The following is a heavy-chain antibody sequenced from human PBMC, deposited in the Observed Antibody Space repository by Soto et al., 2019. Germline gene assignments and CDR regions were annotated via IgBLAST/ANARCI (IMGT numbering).Heavy chain of an antibody. D-gene: IGHD6-13*01. Sequence: QVQLVESGGGVVQPGRSLRLSCAASGFTFSSYGMHWVRQAPGKGLEWVAVISYDGSNKYYADSVKGRFTISRDNSKNTLYLQMNSLRAEDTAVYYCAKVAGRGYSSSWGDYWGQGTLVTVSS. CDR3: AKVAGRGYSSSWGDY. CDR2: ISYDGSNK. V-gene: IGHV3-30*18. J-gene: IGHJ4*02. CDR1: GFTFSSYG.